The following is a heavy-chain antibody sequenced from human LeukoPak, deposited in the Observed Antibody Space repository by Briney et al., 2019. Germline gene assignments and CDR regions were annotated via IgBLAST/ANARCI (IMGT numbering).Heavy chain of an antibody. V-gene: IGHV3-33*08. CDR3: ARDVADAFDI. D-gene: IGHD2-15*01. Sequence: GGSLRLSCSASGFTFKKYAMHWVRQAPGKGLEWVAVIWYDENNKYYADSVKGRFTISRDNSKNTLYLQMNSLRAEDTAVYYCARDVADAFDIWGQGTMVTVSS. J-gene: IGHJ3*02. CDR2: IWYDENNK. CDR1: GFTFKKYA.